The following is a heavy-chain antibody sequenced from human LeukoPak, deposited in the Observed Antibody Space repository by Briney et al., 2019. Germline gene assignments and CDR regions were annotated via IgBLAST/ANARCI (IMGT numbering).Heavy chain of an antibody. CDR3: ARGVNQGVGTAMVCSHAFDI. J-gene: IGHJ3*02. V-gene: IGHV4-39*01. CDR2: IYYSGST. CDR1: GGSISSSSYY. Sequence: SETLSLTCTVSGGSISSSSYYWGWIRQPPGKGLEWIGSIYYSGSTYYNPSLKSRVTISVDTSKNQFSLKLSSVTAADTAVYYCARGVNQGVGTAMVCSHAFDIWGQGTMVTVSS. D-gene: IGHD5-18*01.